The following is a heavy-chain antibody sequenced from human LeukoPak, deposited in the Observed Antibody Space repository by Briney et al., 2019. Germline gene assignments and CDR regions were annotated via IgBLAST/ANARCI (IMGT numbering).Heavy chain of an antibody. CDR3: AKAGEPSNFWSGYSPSYFDY. CDR2: LSGSGGST. Sequence: GGSLRLSCAASGFTFSSYAMSWVRQAPGKGLEWVSALSGSGGSTYYADSVKGRFTISRDNSKNTLYLQMNSLRAEDTAVYYCAKAGEPSNFWSGYSPSYFDYWGQGTLVTVSS. V-gene: IGHV3-23*01. D-gene: IGHD3-3*01. J-gene: IGHJ4*02. CDR1: GFTFSSYA.